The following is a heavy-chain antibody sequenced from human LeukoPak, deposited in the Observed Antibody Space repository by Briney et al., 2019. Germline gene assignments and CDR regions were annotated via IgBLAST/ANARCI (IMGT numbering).Heavy chain of an antibody. CDR2: IYSGGSP. CDR1: GFTVSSND. Sequence: TGRSLRLSCAASGFTVSSNDMSWVRQAPGKGLEWVSVIYSGGSPYYADSVKGRFTISRDNSKNTLYLQMNSLRAEDTAVYYCARVVDHDYSDYYLDYWGQGTLVTVSS. J-gene: IGHJ4*02. V-gene: IGHV3-53*01. CDR3: ARVVDHDYSDYYLDY. D-gene: IGHD4-11*01.